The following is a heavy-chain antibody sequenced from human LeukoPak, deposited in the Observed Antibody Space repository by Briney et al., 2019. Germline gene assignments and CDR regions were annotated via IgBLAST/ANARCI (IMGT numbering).Heavy chain of an antibody. Sequence: ASVKVSCKASGYTFTNYGISWVRQAPGQGLEWMGLISAYNGNANYAQKLQGRVTMTTDTATRTAYMELRSLRSDATAVYYCARNSITDSWGQGTLVTVSS. CDR1: GYTFTNYG. D-gene: IGHD3-3*02. CDR3: ARNSITDS. V-gene: IGHV1-18*01. J-gene: IGHJ4*02. CDR2: ISAYNGNA.